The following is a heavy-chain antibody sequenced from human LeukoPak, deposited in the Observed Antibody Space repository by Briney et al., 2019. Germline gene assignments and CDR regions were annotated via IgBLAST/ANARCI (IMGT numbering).Heavy chain of an antibody. J-gene: IGHJ4*02. V-gene: IGHV3-66*01. CDR2: IYSGGRT. CDR3: ARDLYYGSGGYYFDY. D-gene: IGHD3-10*01. CDR1: GLTVSSNY. Sequence: GGSLRLSCAASGLTVSSNYMSWVRQAPGKGLEWVSVIYSGGRTFYADSVKGRFIISRDNSENTLFLQMNSLRAEDTAVYYCARDLYYGSGGYYFDYWGQGTLVTVSS.